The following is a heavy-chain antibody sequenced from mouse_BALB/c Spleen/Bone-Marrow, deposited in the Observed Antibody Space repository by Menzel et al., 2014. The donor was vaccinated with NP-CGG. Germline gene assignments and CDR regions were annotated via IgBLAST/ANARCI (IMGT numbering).Heavy chain of an antibody. Sequence: QVQLQQSGPELVKPGASVTISCTASGYAFSTSWMYWVKQRPGQGLEWIGRIYPGDGDTNYNGKFKSKATLTADKSSSTAYMQLSSLTSVDSAVYYCARYDGYCSMDYWGQGTSLTVSS. D-gene: IGHD2-3*01. CDR3: ARYDGYCSMDY. V-gene: IGHV1-82*01. J-gene: IGHJ4*01. CDR2: IYPGDGDT. CDR1: GYAFSTSW.